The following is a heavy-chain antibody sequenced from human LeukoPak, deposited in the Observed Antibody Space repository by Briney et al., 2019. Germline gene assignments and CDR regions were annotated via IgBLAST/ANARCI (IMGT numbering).Heavy chain of an antibody. D-gene: IGHD3-3*02. V-gene: IGHV3-21*01. CDR3: ARHIQIAFRVFRLGWIDP. CDR2: ISRTTTYI. J-gene: IGHJ5*02. Sequence: GGSLRLSCVASGFTFSSYWMHWVRQAPGKGLVWVSSISRTTTYIYYADSVKGRFTISRDNAKNSLHLQMTSLRDEDTAVYYCARHIQIAFRVFRLGWIDPWGQGTLVTVSS. CDR1: GFTFSSYW.